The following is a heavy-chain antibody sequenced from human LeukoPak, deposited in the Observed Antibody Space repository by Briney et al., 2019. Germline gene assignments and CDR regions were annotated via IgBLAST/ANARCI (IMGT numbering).Heavy chain of an antibody. Sequence: PSETLSLTCTVSGGSISSSSYYWGWIRQPPGKGLEWMGSIYYSGSTYYNPSLKSRVTISVDTSKNQFSLKVSSVTAADTAVYYCARREDYGSGSYFGYWGQGTLVTVSS. CDR1: GGSISSSSYY. CDR3: ARREDYGSGSYFGY. D-gene: IGHD3-10*01. CDR2: IYYSGST. J-gene: IGHJ4*02. V-gene: IGHV4-39*01.